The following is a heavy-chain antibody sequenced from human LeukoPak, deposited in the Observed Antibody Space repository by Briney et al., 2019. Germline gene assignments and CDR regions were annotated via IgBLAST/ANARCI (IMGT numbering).Heavy chain of an antibody. CDR3: ARTLYSGSYQDY. V-gene: IGHV4-30-4*01. J-gene: IGHJ4*02. CDR1: GGSISSGDYY. Sequence: PSETLSLTCTVSGGSISSGDYYWSWIRQPPGKGLEWIGYIYYSGSTYYNPSLKSRVTISVDTSKNQFSLKLSSVTAADTAVYYCARTLYSGSYQDYWGQGTLVTVSS. D-gene: IGHD1-26*01. CDR2: IYYSGST.